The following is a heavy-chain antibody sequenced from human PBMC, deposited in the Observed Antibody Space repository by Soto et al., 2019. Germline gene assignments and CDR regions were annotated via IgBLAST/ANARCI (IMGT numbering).Heavy chain of an antibody. Sequence: QVQLQQWGAGLLKPSETLSLTCAVNGGSFTGYYWSWVRQPPGKVLEWIGEIKDGGSTNYSPSLRNRVTISADTSKKQFALKVTSVTAADTAVYYCARGQEGVVATHWDQGTLVTVSS. CDR1: GGSFTGYY. CDR2: IKDGGST. V-gene: IGHV4-34*01. J-gene: IGHJ4*02. D-gene: IGHD2-15*01. CDR3: ARGQEGVVATH.